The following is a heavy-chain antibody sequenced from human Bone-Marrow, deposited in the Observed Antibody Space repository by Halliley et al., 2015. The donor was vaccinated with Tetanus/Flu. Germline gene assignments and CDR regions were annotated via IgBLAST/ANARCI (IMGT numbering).Heavy chain of an antibody. CDR3: AKEGCSGGIRYGFDS. J-gene: IGHJ4*02. Sequence: SLRLSCAASGFTFRNYGMHWVRQASGKGLEWVAVISWDGSAIYYADSVKGRLTISRDDSKNSLFLQMNSLRTEDTAVYYCAKEGCSGGIRYGFDSWGQGTLVTVS. CDR2: ISWDGSAI. D-gene: IGHD2-15*01. CDR1: GFTFRNYG. V-gene: IGHV3-30*18.